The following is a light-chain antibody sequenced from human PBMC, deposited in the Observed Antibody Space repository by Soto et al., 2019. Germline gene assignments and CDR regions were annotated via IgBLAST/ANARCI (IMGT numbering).Light chain of an antibody. J-gene: IGKJ1*01. CDR1: QDIHNW. V-gene: IGKV1-5*01. CDR2: DAS. Sequence: DIQMTQSPSTLSASVGDRVTITCRASQDIHNWLAWYQQKSGKAPKLLIYDASFVESGVPSRIRGSRSGTEFTRTITSLQPDDFATSYCQQYNIYWTFGQGTKVEIK. CDR3: QQYNIYWT.